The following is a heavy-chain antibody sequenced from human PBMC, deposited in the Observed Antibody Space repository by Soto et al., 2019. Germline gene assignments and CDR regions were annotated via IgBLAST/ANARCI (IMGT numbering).Heavy chain of an antibody. CDR3: ARDHPPPEGYSYGYYYYGMDV. J-gene: IGHJ6*02. Sequence: SETLSLTCTVSGGSISSYYWSWIRQPPGKGLEWIGYIYYSGSTNYNPSLKSRVTISVDTSKNQFSLKLSSVTAADTAVYYCARDHPPPEGYSYGYYYYGMDVWGQGTTVTV. V-gene: IGHV4-59*01. CDR2: IYYSGST. CDR1: GGSISSYY. D-gene: IGHD5-18*01.